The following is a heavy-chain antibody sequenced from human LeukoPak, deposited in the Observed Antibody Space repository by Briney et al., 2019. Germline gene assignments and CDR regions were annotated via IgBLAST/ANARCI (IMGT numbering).Heavy chain of an antibody. V-gene: IGHV1-8*01. D-gene: IGHD2-15*01. CDR3: AKGSSFSDAFDI. J-gene: IGHJ3*02. Sequence: ASVKVSCKASGYTFTSYDINWVRQATGQGLEWMGWVNPNSGNTGYAQKFQGRVTMTRNTSISTAYMELSSLRSEDTAVYYCAKGSSFSDAFDIWGQGTMVTVSS. CDR2: VNPNSGNT. CDR1: GYTFTSYD.